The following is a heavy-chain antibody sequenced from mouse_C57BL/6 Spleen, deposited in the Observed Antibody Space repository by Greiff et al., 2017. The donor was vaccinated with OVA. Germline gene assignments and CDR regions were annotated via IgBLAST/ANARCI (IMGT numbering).Heavy chain of an antibody. D-gene: IGHD1-1*01. V-gene: IGHV1-61*01. CDR3: ARGGYYYGRAMDY. J-gene: IGHJ4*01. CDR1: GYTFTSYW. Sequence: LQQPGAELVRPGSSVKLSCKASGYTFTSYWMDWVKQRPGQGLEWIGNIYPSDSETHYNQKFKDKATLTVDKSSSTAYMQLSSLTSEDSAVYYCARGGYYYGRAMDYWGQGTSVTVSS. CDR2: IYPSDSET.